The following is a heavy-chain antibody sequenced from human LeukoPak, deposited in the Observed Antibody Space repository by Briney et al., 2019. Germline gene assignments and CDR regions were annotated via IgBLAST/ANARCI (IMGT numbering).Heavy chain of an antibody. Sequence: ASVKVSCKASGYTFTSYDINWVRQATGQGLGWMGWMNPHSGNTGYAQKFQGRVTMTRNTSISTAYMELSSLRSEDTAVYYCARLSSHYGDYKVDPWGQGTLVTVSS. CDR1: GYTFTSYD. V-gene: IGHV1-8*01. CDR2: MNPHSGNT. CDR3: ARLSSHYGDYKVDP. J-gene: IGHJ5*02. D-gene: IGHD4-17*01.